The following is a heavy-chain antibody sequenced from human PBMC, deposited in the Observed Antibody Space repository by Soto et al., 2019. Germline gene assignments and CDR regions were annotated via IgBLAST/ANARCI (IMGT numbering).Heavy chain of an antibody. CDR1: GASIIRTTYY. CDR3: ARHAAGYSNYTFEYFDH. V-gene: IGHV4-39*01. J-gene: IGHJ4*02. CDR2: IYYSGST. D-gene: IGHD4-4*01. Sequence: SETLSLTCAVSGASIIRTTYYWGWIRQPPGKGLEWIGSIYYSGSTYYNPSLKSRVTISVDTSRNQFSLKLRSVTAADTAVYYCARHAAGYSNYTFEYFDHWGQGTLVTVSS.